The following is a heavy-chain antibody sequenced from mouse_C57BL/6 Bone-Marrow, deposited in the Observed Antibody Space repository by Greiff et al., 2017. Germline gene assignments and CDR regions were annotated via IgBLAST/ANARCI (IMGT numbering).Heavy chain of an antibody. CDR2: IDPENGDT. Sequence: EVKLLESGAELVRPGASVKLSCTASGFNIKDDYMHWVKQRPEQGLEWIGWIDPENGDTEYASKFQGKATITADTSSNTAYLQLSSLTSEDTAVYYCTTGYEYDRAWFAYWGQGTLVTVSA. V-gene: IGHV14-4*01. D-gene: IGHD2-4*01. J-gene: IGHJ3*01. CDR1: GFNIKDDY. CDR3: TTGYEYDRAWFAY.